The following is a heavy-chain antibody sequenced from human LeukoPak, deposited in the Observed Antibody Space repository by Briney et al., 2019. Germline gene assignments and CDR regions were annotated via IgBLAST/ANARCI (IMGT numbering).Heavy chain of an antibody. V-gene: IGHV4-31*03. D-gene: IGHD2-2*02. CDR2: IYYSGST. CDR3: ARRSAAIGYNWFDP. CDR1: GGSISSGGYY. Sequence: PSQTLSLTCTVSGGSISSGGYYWSWIRQHPGKGLEWIGYIYYSGSTHYNPSLKSRVTISVDTSKNQFSLKLSSVTAADTAVYYCARRSAAIGYNWFDPWGQGTLVTVSS. J-gene: IGHJ5*02.